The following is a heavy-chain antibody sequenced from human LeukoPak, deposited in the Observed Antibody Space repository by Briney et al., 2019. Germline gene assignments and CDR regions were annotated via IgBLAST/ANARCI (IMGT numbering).Heavy chain of an antibody. V-gene: IGHV4-34*01. Sequence: SETLSLTCAVYGGSFSGYYWSWIRQPPGKGLEWIGEINHSGSTNYNPSLKSRVTISVDTSKNQFSLKLSSVTAADTAVYYCASRIAVADDYWGQGTLVTVSS. CDR1: GGSFSGYY. CDR2: INHSGST. J-gene: IGHJ4*02. D-gene: IGHD6-19*01. CDR3: ASRIAVADDY.